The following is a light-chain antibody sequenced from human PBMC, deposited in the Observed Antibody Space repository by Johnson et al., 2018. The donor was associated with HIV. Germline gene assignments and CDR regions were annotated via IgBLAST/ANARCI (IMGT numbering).Light chain of an antibody. V-gene: IGLV1-51*01. Sequence: QSILTQPPSVSAAPGQKVTISCSGSTSNIGNNYVSWYQQLPGTAPRLLIYDNDKRPSGIPDRFSGSKSGASATLDITGLQTGDEADYSCGTWDNSLNVYVCGTGTKVTVL. CDR2: DND. J-gene: IGLJ1*01. CDR3: GTWDNSLNVYV. CDR1: TSNIGNNY.